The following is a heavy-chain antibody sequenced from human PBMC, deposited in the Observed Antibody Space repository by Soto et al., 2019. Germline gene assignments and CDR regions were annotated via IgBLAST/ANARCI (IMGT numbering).Heavy chain of an antibody. CDR1: GGSISSSSYY. CDR3: ARHTPAISISDH. V-gene: IGHV4-39*01. Sequence: SETLSLTCTVSGGSISSSSYYWGWIRQPPGKGLEWIGSIYYSGSTYYNPSLKSRVTISVDTSKNQFSLKLSSVTDADTAVYYCARHTPAISISDHWGQGTLVTVSS. CDR2: IYYSGST. D-gene: IGHD2-15*01. J-gene: IGHJ4*02.